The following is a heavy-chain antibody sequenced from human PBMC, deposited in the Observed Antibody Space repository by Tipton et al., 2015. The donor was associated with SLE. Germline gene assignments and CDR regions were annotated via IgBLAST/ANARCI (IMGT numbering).Heavy chain of an antibody. CDR3: ARHDSIAAADFDY. CDR1: GGSISSYY. CDR2: IYYSGST. D-gene: IGHD6-13*01. J-gene: IGHJ4*02. V-gene: IGHV4-39*01. Sequence: LRLSCTVSGGSISSYYWSWIRQPPGKGLEWIGSIYYSGSTYYNPSLKSRVTISVDTSKNQFSLKLSSVTAADTAVYYCARHDSIAAADFDYWGQGTLVTVSS.